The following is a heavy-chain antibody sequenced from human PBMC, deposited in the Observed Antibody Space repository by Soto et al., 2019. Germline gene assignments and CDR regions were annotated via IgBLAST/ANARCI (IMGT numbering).Heavy chain of an antibody. CDR3: ARDHMTKFDY. V-gene: IGHV4-31*03. Sequence: SETLSLTCTVSGGSISSGGYYWSWIRQHPGKGLEWIGYIYYSGSTYYNPSLKSRFTISVDTSKNQFSLKLSSVTAADTAVYYRARDHMTKFDYWGQGTLVTVSS. J-gene: IGHJ4*02. D-gene: IGHD4-17*01. CDR2: IYYSGST. CDR1: GGSISSGGYY.